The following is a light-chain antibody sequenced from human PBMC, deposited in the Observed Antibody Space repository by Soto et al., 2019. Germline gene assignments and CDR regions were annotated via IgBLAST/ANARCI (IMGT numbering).Light chain of an antibody. Sequence: EIVLTQSPATRSLSPGERATLSCRASQSVSSYLAWYQQNPGQAPRLLIYDASNRATGIPARFSGSGSGTDFTLTISSLEPEDFAVYYCQQRSNWPITFGQGTRLEIK. J-gene: IGKJ5*01. CDR1: QSVSSY. V-gene: IGKV3-11*01. CDR3: QQRSNWPIT. CDR2: DAS.